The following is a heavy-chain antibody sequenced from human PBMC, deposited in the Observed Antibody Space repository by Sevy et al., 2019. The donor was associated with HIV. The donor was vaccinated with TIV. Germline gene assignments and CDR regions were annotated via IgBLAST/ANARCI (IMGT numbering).Heavy chain of an antibody. CDR1: GFISSPYW. J-gene: IGHJ5*02. Sequence: GGSLRLSCTASGFISSPYWMHWVRQAPGKGLVWVSRINPDGSITSYADAVKGRFTISRDNAKNTLYLQMNSLRAEDTAVYYGAKAEYYYDSSGYNWFDPWGQGTLVTVSS. D-gene: IGHD3-22*01. V-gene: IGHV3-74*01. CDR3: AKAEYYYDSSGYNWFDP. CDR2: INPDGSIT.